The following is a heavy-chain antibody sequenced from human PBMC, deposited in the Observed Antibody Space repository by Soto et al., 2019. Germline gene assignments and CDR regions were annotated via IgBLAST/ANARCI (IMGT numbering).Heavy chain of an antibody. Sequence: GESLKISCKGSGYSFTSYWIGWVRQMPGKGLEWMGITYPGDSDTRYSPSFQGQVTISADKSISTAYLQWSSLKASDTAMYYCARLRTPITIFGVVIPPPDYWGQGTLVTVSS. V-gene: IGHV5-51*01. J-gene: IGHJ4*02. CDR2: TYPGDSDT. CDR3: ARLRTPITIFGVVIPPPDY. CDR1: GYSFTSYW. D-gene: IGHD3-3*01.